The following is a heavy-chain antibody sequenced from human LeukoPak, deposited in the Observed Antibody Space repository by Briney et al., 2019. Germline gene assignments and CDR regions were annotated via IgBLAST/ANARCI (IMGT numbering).Heavy chain of an antibody. V-gene: IGHV1-46*01. J-gene: IGHJ6*03. CDR2: INPSGGST. D-gene: IGHD3-3*01. CDR3: ARAASGSESGYYYYYMDV. CDR1: GYTFTSYY. Sequence: ASVKVSCKASGYTFTSYYMHWVRQAPGQGLEWMGIINPSGGSTSYAQKFQGRVTMTRDMSTSTVYMELSSLRSADTAVYYCARAASGSESGYYYYYMDVWGKGTTVTVSS.